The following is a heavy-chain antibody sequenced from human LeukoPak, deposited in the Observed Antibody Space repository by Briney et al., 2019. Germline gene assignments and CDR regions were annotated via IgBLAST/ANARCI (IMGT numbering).Heavy chain of an antibody. D-gene: IGHD2/OR15-2a*01. CDR3: ARDAYCNSDYCYSLDAFDI. CDR2: I. V-gene: IGHV3-21*01. J-gene: IGHJ3*02. CDR1: GFTFSSYA. Sequence: GGSLRLSCAASGFTFSSYAMSWVRQASGKGLEWVSSIKGRFTISRDNAKNSLYLQMNSLRAEDTAVYYCARDAYCNSDYCYSLDAFDIWGQGTMVTVSS.